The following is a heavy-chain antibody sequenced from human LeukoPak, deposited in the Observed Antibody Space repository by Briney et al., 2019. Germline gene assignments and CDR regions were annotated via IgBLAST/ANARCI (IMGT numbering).Heavy chain of an antibody. D-gene: IGHD3-10*01. CDR2: MNPNSGNT. CDR3: ARGAGYGSGSRDY. CDR1: GYTFTSYD. Sequence: GASVKVFCKASGYTFTSYDVNWVRQAAGQGLEWMGWMNPNSGNTGYAQKFQGRVTMTRNISISTAYMELSSLKSEDTAVYYCARGAGYGSGSRDYWGQGTLVTVSS. J-gene: IGHJ4*02. V-gene: IGHV1-8*01.